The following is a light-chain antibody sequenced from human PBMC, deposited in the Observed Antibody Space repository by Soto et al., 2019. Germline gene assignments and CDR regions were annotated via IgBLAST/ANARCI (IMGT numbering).Light chain of an antibody. CDR3: SSYTSSSTLVV. J-gene: IGLJ2*01. CDR1: SSDIGGYNY. CDR2: DVS. Sequence: QSALTQPASVSGSPGQSSTISCTGTSSDIGGYNYVSWYQHHPGKAPTLMIYDVSKRPSGVSNRFSGSKSGNTASLTISGLQAEDEADYYCSSYTSSSTLVVFGGGTKLTVL. V-gene: IGLV2-14*03.